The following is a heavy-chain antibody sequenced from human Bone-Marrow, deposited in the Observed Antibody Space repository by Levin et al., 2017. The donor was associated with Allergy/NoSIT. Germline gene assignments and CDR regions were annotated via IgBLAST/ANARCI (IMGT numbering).Heavy chain of an antibody. CDR3: ARHNSSSSIDY. V-gene: IGHV5-51*01. CDR1: GYSFTSYW. Sequence: PGGSLRLSCKGSGYSFTSYWIGWVRQMPGKGLEWMGIIYPGDSDTRYSPSFQGQVTISADKSISTAYLQWSSLKASDTAMYYCARHNSSSSIDYWGQGTLVTVSS. D-gene: IGHD6-6*01. J-gene: IGHJ4*02. CDR2: IYPGDSDT.